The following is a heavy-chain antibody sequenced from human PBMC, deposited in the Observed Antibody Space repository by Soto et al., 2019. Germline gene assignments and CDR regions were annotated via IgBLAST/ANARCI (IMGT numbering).Heavy chain of an antibody. Sequence: ASVKVACKASGYTFTGHYMHWVRQAPGQGLEWMGWINPNSGGTNYAQKFQGRVTMTRDTSISTAYMELSRLRSDDTAVYYCARDLLYSSSPIPPYYYYGMDVWGQGTTVTVSS. CDR2: INPNSGGT. D-gene: IGHD6-6*01. CDR1: GYTFTGHY. V-gene: IGHV1-2*02. J-gene: IGHJ6*02. CDR3: ARDLLYSSSPIPPYYYYGMDV.